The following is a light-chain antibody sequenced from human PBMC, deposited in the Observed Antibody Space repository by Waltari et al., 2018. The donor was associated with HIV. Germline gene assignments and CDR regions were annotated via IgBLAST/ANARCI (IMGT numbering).Light chain of an antibody. CDR3: SSYTTSSTVV. CDR1: SDDIGAFDF. Sequence: QSALTQPASVSGSPGQSITISCSGSSDDIGAFDFVSWYQQSPDKVPRLIIFEVTQRPAGISGRFSGSKSGNSASLTISALLPDDEAQYFCSSYTTSSTVVFGGGTHLTVL. J-gene: IGLJ2*01. V-gene: IGLV2-14*01. CDR2: EVT.